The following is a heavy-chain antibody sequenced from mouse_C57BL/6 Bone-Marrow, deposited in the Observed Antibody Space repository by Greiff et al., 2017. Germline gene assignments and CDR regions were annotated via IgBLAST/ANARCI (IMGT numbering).Heavy chain of an antibody. CDR3: TRGAFIYYGNYGGMVVSAMDY. D-gene: IGHD2-1*01. CDR2: IDPENGDT. CDR1: GFNIKDDY. V-gene: IGHV14-4*01. J-gene: IGHJ4*01. Sequence: VQLKQSGAELVRPGASVKLSCTASGFNIKDDYMHWVKQRPEQGLEWIGWIDPENGDTEYASKFQGKATITADTSSNTTYLQLSSLTSEDTAVYYCTRGAFIYYGNYGGMVVSAMDYWGQGTSVTVSS.